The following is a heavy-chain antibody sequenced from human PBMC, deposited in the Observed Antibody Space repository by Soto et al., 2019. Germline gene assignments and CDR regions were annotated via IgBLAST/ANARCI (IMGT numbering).Heavy chain of an antibody. Sequence: GASVKVSCKASGGTFSSYTISWVRQAPGQGLEWMGRIIPILGIANYAQKFQGRVTITADKSTSTAYMELSSLRSEDTAVYYCARDPTYGRSNWNDDPTNWFDPWGQGTLVTVSS. CDR3: ARDPTYGRSNWNDDPTNWFDP. J-gene: IGHJ5*02. D-gene: IGHD1-1*01. CDR1: GGTFSSYT. V-gene: IGHV1-69*04. CDR2: IIPILGIA.